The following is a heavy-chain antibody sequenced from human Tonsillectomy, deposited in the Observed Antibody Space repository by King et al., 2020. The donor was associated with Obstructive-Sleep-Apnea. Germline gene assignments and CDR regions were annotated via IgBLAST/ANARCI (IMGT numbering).Heavy chain of an antibody. V-gene: IGHV1-18*01. J-gene: IGHJ3*02. CDR1: DYTFSSCG. Sequence: VQLVQSGAEVKKPGASVKVSCKASDYTFSSCGVSWVRQAPGQGLEWVGWVSAYDGDTNYAQMLQGRVTMTTDTSTNTAYMELRSLRSDDTAVYYCARDYCSDGSGHYFNDVFDMWGQGTKVTVSS. CDR2: VSAYDGDT. CDR3: ARDYCSDGSGHYFNDVFDM. D-gene: IGHD3-22*01.